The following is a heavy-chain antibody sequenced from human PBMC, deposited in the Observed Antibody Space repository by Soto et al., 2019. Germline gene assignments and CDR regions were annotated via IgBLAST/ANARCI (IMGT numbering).Heavy chain of an antibody. D-gene: IGHD3-3*01. J-gene: IGHJ4*02. CDR3: ASGVGGDYVDY. Sequence: GESLKISCTGSGDSFTSYWIVWVRQMPGKGLEWMGRIDPSDSYTDYSPSFQGDVSISADTSISTAYLQWSSLKASDTAMYYCASGVGGDYVDYWGQGTLVTVSS. V-gene: IGHV5-10-1*01. CDR1: GDSFTSYW. CDR2: IDPSDSYT.